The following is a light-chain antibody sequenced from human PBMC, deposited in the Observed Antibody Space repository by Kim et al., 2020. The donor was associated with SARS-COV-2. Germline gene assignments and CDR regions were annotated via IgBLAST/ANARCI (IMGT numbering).Light chain of an antibody. CDR1: SRRSYY. CDR2: GKH. Sequence: ALGETVRITCQGDSRRSYYASWYQQKPGPAPVLVIYGKHNRPSGIPDRFSGSSSGNTASLTITGAQAEDEADYYCNSRDSSGNQVFGGGTKLTVL. V-gene: IGLV3-19*01. J-gene: IGLJ2*01. CDR3: NSRDSSGNQV.